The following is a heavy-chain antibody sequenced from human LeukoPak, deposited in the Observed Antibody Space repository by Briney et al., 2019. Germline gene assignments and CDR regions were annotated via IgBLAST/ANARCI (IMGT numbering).Heavy chain of an antibody. CDR3: AKENTKSDYRVYYFDY. V-gene: IGHV3-48*01. Sequence: PGGSLRLSCAASGFTFSSYSMNWVRQAPGKGLEWVSYISSSSSTIYYADSVKGRFTISRDNSKNTLYLQMNSLRAEDTAVYYCAKENTKSDYRVYYFDYWGQGTLVTVSS. CDR1: GFTFSSYS. D-gene: IGHD4-17*01. CDR2: ISSSSSTI. J-gene: IGHJ4*02.